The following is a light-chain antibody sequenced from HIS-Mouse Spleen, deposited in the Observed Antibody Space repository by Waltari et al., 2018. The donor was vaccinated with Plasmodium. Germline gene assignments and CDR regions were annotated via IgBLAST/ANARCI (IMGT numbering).Light chain of an antibody. CDR2: GAS. J-gene: IGKJ3*01. CDR3: QQYNNWSFT. CDR1: QSVSSN. V-gene: IGKV3-15*01. Sequence: ILMTQSHATLSVSPGERATLSCRDSQSVSSNLAWYQQKPCQAPRLLIYGASTRATGIPARFSGSGSGTEFTLTISSLQSEDFAVYYCQQYNNWSFTFGPATKVDIK.